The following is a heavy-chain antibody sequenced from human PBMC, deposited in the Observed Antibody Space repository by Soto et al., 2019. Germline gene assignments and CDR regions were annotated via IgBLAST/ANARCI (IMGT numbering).Heavy chain of an antibody. D-gene: IGHD6-13*01. Sequence: SVKVSCKASGGTFSSYAISWVRQAPGQGLEWMGGIIPIFGTANYAQKFQGRVTITADESTSTAYMELSSLRSEDTAVYYCARGRIAAAGTFDYWGQGTLVTVSS. J-gene: IGHJ4*02. CDR1: GGTFSSYA. CDR2: IIPIFGTA. V-gene: IGHV1-69*13. CDR3: ARGRIAAAGTFDY.